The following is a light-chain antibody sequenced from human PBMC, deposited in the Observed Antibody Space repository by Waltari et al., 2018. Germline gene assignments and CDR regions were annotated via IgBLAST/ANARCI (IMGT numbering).Light chain of an antibody. CDR3: QTWGSGIVT. CDR1: TGHSDFA. Sequence: QPVLTQSPSASASLGASVKLTCTLSTGHSDFAIAWHQQQPERGPRYLMKLNSDGSHTKGDEIPDRFSGSSSGAGRYLTSSSLQSEDEAAYYCQTWGSGIVTFGGGTQLTVL. J-gene: IGLJ2*01. V-gene: IGLV4-69*01. CDR2: LNSDGSH.